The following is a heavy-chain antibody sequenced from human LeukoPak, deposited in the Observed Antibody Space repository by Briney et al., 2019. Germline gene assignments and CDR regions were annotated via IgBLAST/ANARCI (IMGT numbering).Heavy chain of an antibody. CDR3: AKSNGYGLIDY. CDR2: FHYSGST. V-gene: IGHV4-59*01. CDR1: GGSISSYY. Sequence: SETLSLTCTVSGGSISSYYWTWIRPPPGKGLEWIGHFHYSGSTNYNPSLKSRVTLSVDTSKNEFSLKMTSVTAGDTAVYYCAKSNGYGLIDYWGQGTLVTVSS. D-gene: IGHD5-12*01. J-gene: IGHJ4*02.